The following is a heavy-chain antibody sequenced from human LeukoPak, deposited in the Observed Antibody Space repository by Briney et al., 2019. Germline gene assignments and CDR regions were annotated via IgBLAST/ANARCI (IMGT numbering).Heavy chain of an antibody. CDR3: ARDTYYYGSGSYSYNWFDP. D-gene: IGHD3-10*01. J-gene: IGHJ5*02. CDR1: GFTFSSYS. Sequence: PGGSLRLSCAASGFTFSSYSMNWVRQAPGKGLEWVSSISSSSSYIYYADSVKGRFTISRDNAKNSLYLQMSSLRAEDTAVYYCARDTYYYGSGSYSYNWFDPWGQGTLVTVSS. CDR2: ISSSSSYI. V-gene: IGHV3-21*01.